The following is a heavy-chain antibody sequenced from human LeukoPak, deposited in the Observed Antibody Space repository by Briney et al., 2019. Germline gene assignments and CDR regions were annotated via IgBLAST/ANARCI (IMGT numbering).Heavy chain of an antibody. CDR2: IYYSGST. D-gene: IGHD6-19*01. CDR3: ARASSPRIAVAGAAFDI. V-gene: IGHV4-59*01. CDR1: GGSISSYY. J-gene: IGHJ3*02. Sequence: PSETLSLTRTVSGGSISSYYWSWIRQPPGKGLEWIGYIYYSGSTNYNPSLKSRVTISVDTSKNQFSLKLSSVTAADTAVYYCARASSPRIAVAGAAFDIWGQGTMVTVSS.